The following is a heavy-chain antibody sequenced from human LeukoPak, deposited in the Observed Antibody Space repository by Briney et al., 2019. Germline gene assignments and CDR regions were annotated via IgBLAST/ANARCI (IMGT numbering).Heavy chain of an antibody. J-gene: IGHJ5*02. V-gene: IGHV5-51*01. CDR2: IYPGDSDT. CDR1: GYSFTSYW. D-gene: IGHD6-19*01. CDR3: ARHLNSSGWYGWFDP. Sequence: HGESLKISCKGSGYSFTSYWIGWVRQMPGKGLEWMGIIYPGDSDTRYSPSFQGQVTISADKSISTAYLQWSSLKASDTAMYYCARHLNSSGWYGWFDPWGQETLVTVSS.